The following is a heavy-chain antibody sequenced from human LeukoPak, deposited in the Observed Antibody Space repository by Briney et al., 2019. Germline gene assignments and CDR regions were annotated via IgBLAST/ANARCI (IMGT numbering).Heavy chain of an antibody. CDR3: FRAPYFDAVGTSLDAFDT. CDR2: ARNKAHGYTA. Sequence: GGSLRLSCAASGFSFSDDHMDWVRQAPGKGLEGVGRARNKAHGYTARYAVSVEGRFTISRDDSKNSVYLQMDSLKTEDTALNHCFRAPYFDAVGTSLDAFDTWGEGAMVTVSS. D-gene: IGHD2/OR15-2a*01. J-gene: IGHJ3*02. CDR1: GFSFSDDH. V-gene: IGHV3-72*01.